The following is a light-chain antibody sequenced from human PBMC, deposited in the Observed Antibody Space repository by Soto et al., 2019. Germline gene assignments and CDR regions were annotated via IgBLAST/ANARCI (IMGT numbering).Light chain of an antibody. CDR2: GAS. CDR3: QQYGSSPGT. J-gene: IGKJ1*01. CDR1: QNVTSRY. Sequence: EIVLTQSPGTLSLSPGERATLSCWASQNVTSRYLAWYQQKPGQAPRLLIFGASIRDSGVTDRFSGSGSGTDFTLTISRLEAEDSAVYYCQQYGSSPGTFGQGTKVDIK. V-gene: IGKV3-20*01.